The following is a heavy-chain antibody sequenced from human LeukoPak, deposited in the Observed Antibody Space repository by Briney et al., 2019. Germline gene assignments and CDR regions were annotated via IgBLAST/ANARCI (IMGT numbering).Heavy chain of an antibody. J-gene: IGHJ4*02. D-gene: IGHD2-2*01. CDR2: IYYSGST. V-gene: IGHV4-31*03. CDR1: GGSISSGGYY. Sequence: SETLSLTCTVSGGSISSGGYYWSWIRQHPGKGLEWIGYIYYSGSTYYNPSPKSRVTISVDTSKNQFSLKLSSVTAADTAVYYCAREFCSSTSCNGADYRGQGTLVTVSS. CDR3: AREFCSSTSCNGADY.